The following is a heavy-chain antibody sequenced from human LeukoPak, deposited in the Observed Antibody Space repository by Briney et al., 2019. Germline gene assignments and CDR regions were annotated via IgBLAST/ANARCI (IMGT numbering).Heavy chain of an antibody. D-gene: IGHD4-17*01. CDR3: ARDRVGYGYNYGMDV. Sequence: GGSLRLSCAASEFIVSTDYMSWVRQAPGKGLEWVSVIYTDRSTYYADSVKGRFTISRDNSKNTLHLQMNGLRVEDTAVYYCARDRVGYGYNYGMDVWGQGTTVTVSS. J-gene: IGHJ6*02. CDR1: EFIVSTDY. V-gene: IGHV3-53*01. CDR2: IYTDRST.